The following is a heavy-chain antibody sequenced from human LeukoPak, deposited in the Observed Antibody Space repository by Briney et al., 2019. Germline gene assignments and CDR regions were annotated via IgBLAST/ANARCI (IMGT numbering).Heavy chain of an antibody. CDR3: ATSLVLSQWGAFDI. Sequence: ASVKVSCKVSGYTLTELSMHWGRQAPGKGLEWMGGFDPEDGETIYAQKFQGRVTMTEDTSTDTAYMELSSLRSEDTAVYYCATSLVLSQWGAFDIWGQGTMVTVSS. CDR1: GYTLTELS. V-gene: IGHV1-24*01. D-gene: IGHD6-19*01. CDR2: FDPEDGET. J-gene: IGHJ3*02.